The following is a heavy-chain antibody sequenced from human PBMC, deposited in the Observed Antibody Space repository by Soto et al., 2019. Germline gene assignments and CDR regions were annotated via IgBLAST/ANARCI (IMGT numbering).Heavy chain of an antibody. CDR3: ARVPDR. D-gene: IGHD2-2*01. V-gene: IGHV4-30-2*01. Sequence: QLQLQESGSGLVKPSQTLSLTCAVSGGSISSGGYSWGWIRQPPGKSLEWIGYIYHSGSTYYNPSLRCQVNIPVDRSKNQFSLKLSSVTAADKAVYSCARVPDRGGQGTRVTVSS. CDR1: GGSISSGGYS. CDR2: IYHSGST. J-gene: IGHJ5*02.